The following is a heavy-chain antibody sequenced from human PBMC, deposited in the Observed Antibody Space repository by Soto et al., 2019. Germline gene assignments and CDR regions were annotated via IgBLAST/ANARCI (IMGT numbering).Heavy chain of an antibody. Sequence: QLQLQESGPGLVKPSETLSLTCTVSGGSISSSSYYWGWIRQPPGKGLEWIGSIYYSGSTYYNPSLKSRVTISVDTSKNQFSLKLSSVTAADTAVYYCARLGGDHGDYIYYFDYWGQGTLVTVSS. D-gene: IGHD4-17*01. CDR1: GGSISSSSYY. CDR3: ARLGGDHGDYIYYFDY. J-gene: IGHJ4*02. CDR2: IYYSGST. V-gene: IGHV4-39*01.